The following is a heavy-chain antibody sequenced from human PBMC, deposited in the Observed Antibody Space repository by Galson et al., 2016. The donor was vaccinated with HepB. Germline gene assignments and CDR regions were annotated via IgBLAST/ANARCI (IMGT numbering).Heavy chain of an antibody. CDR3: ARHPDYYDNSGYLDY. CDR2: IGHRGGYT. D-gene: IGHD3-22*01. J-gene: IGHJ4*02. V-gene: IGHV3-23*01. Sequence: SLRLSCAASTFTFSSFAMRWVRQAPGKGLEWVSSIGHRGGYTYYADSVRGRFTISRDNSNNTLYLQMNSLRAEDTAVYYCARHPDYYDNSGYLDYWGQGTLVTVSS. CDR1: TFTFSSFA.